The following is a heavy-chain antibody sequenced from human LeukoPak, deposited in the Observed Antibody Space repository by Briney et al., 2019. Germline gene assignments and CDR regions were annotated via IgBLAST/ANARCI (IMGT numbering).Heavy chain of an antibody. J-gene: IGHJ5*02. CDR1: GGSISTYY. V-gene: IGHV4-4*07. D-gene: IGHD2-8*01. CDR2: IYISGTT. Sequence: PLETLSLTCTVSGGSISTYYWTWIRQPAGKGLEWIGHIYISGTTNYSPSLKSRVTMSVDTSKNQFSLKLSSVTAADTAVYYCARERTSCTNGVCRTPRWFGPWGQGILVTVSS. CDR3: ARERTSCTNGVCRTPRWFGP.